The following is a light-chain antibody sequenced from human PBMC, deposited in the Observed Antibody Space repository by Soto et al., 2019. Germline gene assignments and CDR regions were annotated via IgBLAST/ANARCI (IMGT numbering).Light chain of an antibody. V-gene: IGKV3-11*01. CDR2: DAS. Sequence: EIVLTQSPATLSLSPGERATLSCRASQSVRSYLAWYQHKPGQAPRLLIYDASTRATGIPDRFSGSGSGTDFTLTITSLEPEDFAVYYCQQRSNWPPITFGQGTRLEI. CDR1: QSVRSY. CDR3: QQRSNWPPIT. J-gene: IGKJ5*01.